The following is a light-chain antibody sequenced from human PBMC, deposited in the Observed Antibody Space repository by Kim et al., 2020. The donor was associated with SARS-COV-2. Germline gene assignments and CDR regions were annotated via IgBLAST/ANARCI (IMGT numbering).Light chain of an antibody. CDR3: QQRLPPLT. J-gene: IGKJ4*01. Sequence: EIVLTQSPATLSLSPGERATLSCRASQSVSKYLAWYQQKPGQPPRLLIHDASNRATGIPARFSGSGSGTDFTLTISSLEPEDFAVYYCQQRLPPLTFGGGTKVDIK. V-gene: IGKV3-11*01. CDR1: QSVSKY. CDR2: DAS.